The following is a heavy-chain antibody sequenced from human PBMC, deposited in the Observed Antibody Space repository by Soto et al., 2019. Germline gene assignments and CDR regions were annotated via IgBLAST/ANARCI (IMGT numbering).Heavy chain of an antibody. V-gene: IGHV4-34*01. CDR3: ARGPPLHIMTTVTREYFQH. D-gene: IGHD4-17*01. J-gene: IGHJ1*01. Sequence: QVQLQQWGAGLLKPSETLSLTCAVYGGSFSGYYWSWIRQPPGKGVEWIGEINHSGSTNYNPSLKSRVTISVDTSKNQFSLKLSSVTPADTAVYYCARGPPLHIMTTVTREYFQHWGQGTLVTVSS. CDR1: GGSFSGYY. CDR2: INHSGST.